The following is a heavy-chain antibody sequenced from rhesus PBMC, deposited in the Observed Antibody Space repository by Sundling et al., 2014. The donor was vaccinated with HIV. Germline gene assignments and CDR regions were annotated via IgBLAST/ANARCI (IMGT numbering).Heavy chain of an antibody. J-gene: IGHJ4*01. CDR1: GFTFSNYG. D-gene: IGHD6-31*01. CDR3: TKGGVAAAGQFDS. CDR2: INSGGGST. Sequence: EVQLVETGGGLVQPGGSLKLSCAASGFTFSNYGMSWVRQAPGKGLEWVSTINSGGGSTFYADSVKGRFTISRDNSKNTLSLQMNSLRAADTAIYYCTKGGVAAAGQFDSWGQGVLVTVSS. V-gene: IGHV3S42*01.